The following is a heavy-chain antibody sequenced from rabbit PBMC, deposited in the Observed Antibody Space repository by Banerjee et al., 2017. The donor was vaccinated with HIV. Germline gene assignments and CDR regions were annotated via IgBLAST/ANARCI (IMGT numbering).Heavy chain of an antibody. Sequence: QEQLEESGGDLVKPEGSLTLTCKASGFSFSSSYWISWVRQAPGKGLEWIACIAAGSSGSTYYASWAKGPFTISKTSSTTVTLQMTSLTAADTATYFCARDLAGVIGWNFNLWGQGTLVTVS. CDR1: GFSFSSSYW. CDR3: ARDLAGVIGWNFNL. D-gene: IGHD4-1*01. CDR2: IAAGSSGST. V-gene: IGHV1S45*01. J-gene: IGHJ4*01.